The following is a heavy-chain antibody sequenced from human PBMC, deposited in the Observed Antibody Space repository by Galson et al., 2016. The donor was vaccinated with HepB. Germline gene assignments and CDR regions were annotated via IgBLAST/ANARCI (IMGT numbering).Heavy chain of an antibody. CDR3: VRDYESCGH. CDR2: IQPAGGET. J-gene: IGHJ4*02. CDR1: GFRFSDYW. Sequence: SLRLSCAASGFRFSDYWMAWVRQPPGKGLEWAANIQPAGGETYYVGSVEGRFTITRDNTKNSLFLHLRGLRAEDTAMYYCVRDYESCGHWGQGTQVAVSS. D-gene: IGHD3-16*01. V-gene: IGHV3-7*03.